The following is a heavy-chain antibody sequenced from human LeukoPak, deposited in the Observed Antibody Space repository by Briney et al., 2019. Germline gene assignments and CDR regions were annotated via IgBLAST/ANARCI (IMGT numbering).Heavy chain of an antibody. V-gene: IGHV1-2*02. D-gene: IGHD3-10*01. CDR1: GYTFTGYY. Sequence: ASVKVSCKASGYTFTGYYMHWVRQAPGQGLEWMGWINPSSGGTNYAQKFQGRVTMTRDTSISTAYMELSRLRSDDTAVYYCARSYYYGSGSVYYYYMDVWGKGTTVTVSS. CDR2: INPSSGGT. J-gene: IGHJ6*03. CDR3: ARSYYYGSGSVYYYYMDV.